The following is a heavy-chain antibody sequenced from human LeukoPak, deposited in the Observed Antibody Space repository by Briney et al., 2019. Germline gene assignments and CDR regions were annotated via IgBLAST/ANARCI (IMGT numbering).Heavy chain of an antibody. CDR2: ISYDESDQ. D-gene: IGHD6-13*01. Sequence: SGGSLRLSCAASGFTLRSYGIHWVRQAPGKGLKWVAVISYDESDQYYGDSVKGRFTISRDTAKNTVYLQMNSLRAEDTAVYYCARDLYNSSFDYWGQGTLVTVPS. J-gene: IGHJ4*02. V-gene: IGHV3-33*01. CDR1: GFTLRSYG. CDR3: ARDLYNSSFDY.